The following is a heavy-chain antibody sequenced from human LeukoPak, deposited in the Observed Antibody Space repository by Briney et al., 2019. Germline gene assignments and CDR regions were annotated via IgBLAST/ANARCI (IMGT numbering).Heavy chain of an antibody. V-gene: IGHV3-64*01. D-gene: IGHD3-22*01. CDR2: ISSNGGST. CDR1: GFTFSSYA. J-gene: IGHJ4*02. Sequence: PGGSLRLSCAASGFTFSSYAMHWVRQAPGKGLEYVSAISSNGGSTYYANSVKGRFTIYRDNSKNTLYLQMGSLRAEDMAVYYCARVGSGSAFDYWGQGTLVTVSS. CDR3: ARVGSGSAFDY.